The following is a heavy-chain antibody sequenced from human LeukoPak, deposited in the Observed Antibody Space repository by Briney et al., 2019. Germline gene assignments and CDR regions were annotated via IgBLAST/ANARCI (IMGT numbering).Heavy chain of an antibody. V-gene: IGHV3-30*03. Sequence: GGSLRLSCAGSGFTFSSYGMHWVRQAPGKGLEWVTIISYDGSYKYYADSLKGRFTISRDNAKNSLYLQMNSLRAEDTAVYYCARGFDYSNYGIFDYWGQGTLVTVSS. CDR1: GFTFSSYG. J-gene: IGHJ4*02. D-gene: IGHD4-11*01. CDR3: ARGFDYSNYGIFDY. CDR2: ISYDGSYK.